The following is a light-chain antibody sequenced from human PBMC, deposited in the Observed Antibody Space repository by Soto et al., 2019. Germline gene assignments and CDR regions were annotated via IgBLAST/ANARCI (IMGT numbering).Light chain of an antibody. CDR1: QGITSA. J-gene: IGKJ4*01. CDR3: QQFYTYPPLT. CDR2: DAS. V-gene: IGKV1-13*02. Sequence: ALQLTQSPSSLSASVGDRVTITCRASQGITSALAWYQQKPGKAPKLLIYDASSVESGVPSRFSGSGSGTDFTLTISSLQPEDLATYYCQQFYTYPPLTFGGGTKVEIK.